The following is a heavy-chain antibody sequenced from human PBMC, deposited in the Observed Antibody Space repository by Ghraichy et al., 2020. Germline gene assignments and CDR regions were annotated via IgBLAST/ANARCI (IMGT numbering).Heavy chain of an antibody. CDR1: GDSVSSSTAA. J-gene: IGHJ4*02. CDR3: ARDNGGSYYYN. V-gene: IGHV6-1*01. D-gene: IGHD1-26*01. Sequence: SQTLSLTCAISGDSVSSSTAAWNWIGQSPSRGLEWLGRTYYRSKWYYDYALSVKSRISIIPDTSTNQFSLQLNSVTPEDTAVYYCARDNGGSYYYNWGQGTQVTVSS. CDR2: TYYRSKWYY.